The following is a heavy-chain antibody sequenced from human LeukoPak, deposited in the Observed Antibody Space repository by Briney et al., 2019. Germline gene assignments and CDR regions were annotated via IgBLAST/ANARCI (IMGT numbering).Heavy chain of an antibody. CDR2: IYVDGKT. CDR1: AFSISNNY. V-gene: IGHV3-66*01. D-gene: IGHD4-11*01. CDR3: VRDRNEYSPGYLHYYYMDV. Sequence: GGSLRLSCVVSAFSISNNYMSWVRQAPGTGLQWVSMIYVDGKTKYADPVKGRFTIARDRSKNTMYLHMTSLREEDTGVYHCVRDRNEYSPGYLHYYYMDVWGKGTTVTVSS. J-gene: IGHJ6*03.